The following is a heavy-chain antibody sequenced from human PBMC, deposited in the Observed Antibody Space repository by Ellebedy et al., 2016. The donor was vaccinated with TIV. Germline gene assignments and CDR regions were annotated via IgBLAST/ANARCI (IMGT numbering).Heavy chain of an antibody. V-gene: IGHV4-59*12. CDR1: GGSISSYY. D-gene: IGHD3-22*01. J-gene: IGHJ4*02. CDR3: ARDEHYYDSSSLF. CDR2: IYYSGST. Sequence: SETLSLTXTVSGGSISSYYWSWIRQPPGKGLEWIGYIYYSGSTYYNPSLKSRVTISVDTSKNQFSLKLSSVTAADTAVYYCARDEHYYDSSSLFWGQGTLVTVSS.